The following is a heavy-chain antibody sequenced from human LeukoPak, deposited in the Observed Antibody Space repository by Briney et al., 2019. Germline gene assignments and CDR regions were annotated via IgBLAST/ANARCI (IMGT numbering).Heavy chain of an antibody. Sequence: GGSLRLSCAASGFTFSSYWMSWVRQAPGKGLEWVANIKQDGSEKYYVGSVKGRFTISRDNAKNSLYLQMNSLRAEDTAVYYCASQNDYGDPLYYYYYMDVWGKGTTVTVSS. D-gene: IGHD4-17*01. V-gene: IGHV3-7*01. CDR3: ASQNDYGDPLYYYYYMDV. CDR1: GFTFSSYW. J-gene: IGHJ6*03. CDR2: IKQDGSEK.